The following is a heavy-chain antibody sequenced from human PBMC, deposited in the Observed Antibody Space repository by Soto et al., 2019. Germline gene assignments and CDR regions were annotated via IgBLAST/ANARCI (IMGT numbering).Heavy chain of an antibody. D-gene: IGHD3-9*01. CDR1: GVTFSSYT. Sequence: QVQLVQSGAEVKKPGSSVKVSCKASGVTFSSYTIIWVRQAPGQGLEWMGRIIPILGIANYAQKFQGRVTITAGKPTSTAFMELGSLISEELAVYYCASMYYDNLTGYYMALPWGQGTLVTVSS. V-gene: IGHV1-69*02. J-gene: IGHJ5*02. CDR2: IIPILGIA. CDR3: ASMYYDNLTGYYMALP.